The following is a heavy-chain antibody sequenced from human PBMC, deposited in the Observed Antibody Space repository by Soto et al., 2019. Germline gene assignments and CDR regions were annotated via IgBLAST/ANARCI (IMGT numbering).Heavy chain of an antibody. D-gene: IGHD3-22*01. CDR3: TTDPGPVVVITDYYYYGMDV. Sequence: GGSLRLSCAASGFTFSNAWMNWVRQAPGKGLEWVGRIKSKTDGGTTDYAAPVKGRFTISRDDSKNTLYLQMNSLKTEDTAVYYCTTDPGPVVVITDYYYYGMDVWGQGTTVTVSS. CDR2: IKSKTDGGTT. J-gene: IGHJ6*02. V-gene: IGHV3-15*07. CDR1: GFTFSNAW.